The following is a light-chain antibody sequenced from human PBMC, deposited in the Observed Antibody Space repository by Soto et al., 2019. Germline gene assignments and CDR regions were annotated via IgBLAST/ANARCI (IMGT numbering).Light chain of an antibody. CDR1: QSVSNN. V-gene: IGKV3-20*01. CDR3: QQYGSSPCT. J-gene: IGKJ1*01. Sequence: EIGMTQSPATLSVSPGERATLSCRASQSVSNNLAWYQQKPGQAPRLLIYGASTRATGIPARFSGSGSGTDFTLTISRLEPEDFAVYYCQQYGSSPCTFGQGTKVDIK. CDR2: GAS.